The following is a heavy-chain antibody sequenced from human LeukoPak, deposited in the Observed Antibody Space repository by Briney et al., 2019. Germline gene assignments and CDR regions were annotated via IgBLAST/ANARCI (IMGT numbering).Heavy chain of an antibody. CDR2: NSAYNGNT. Sequence: GPTLKLSCTASGYSFSTYGITWVRQAPAQTLKFMRWNSAYNGNTNYAQNLQGRLTISTDTSTSTAYMEMRSLRSDDTVVYYCAKDTYYGSGSYPGYWGQGTLVTVSS. D-gene: IGHD3-10*01. CDR3: AKDTYYGSGSYPGY. CDR1: GYSFSTYG. V-gene: IGHV1-18*01. J-gene: IGHJ4*02.